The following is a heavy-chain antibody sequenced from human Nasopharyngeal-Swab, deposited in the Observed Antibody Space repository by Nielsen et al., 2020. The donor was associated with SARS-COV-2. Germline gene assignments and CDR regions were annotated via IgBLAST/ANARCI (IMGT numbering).Heavy chain of an antibody. D-gene: IGHD6-19*01. J-gene: IGHJ4*02. CDR1: GGTFSSYA. Sequence: SVKVSCKASGGTFSSYAISWVRQAPGQGLEWMGGIIPIFGTANYAQKFQGRVTITADESTSTAYMELSSLRSEDTAVYYCVREHHSSGWTGPFDYWGQGTLVTVSS. CDR3: VREHHSSGWTGPFDY. V-gene: IGHV1-69*13. CDR2: IIPIFGTA.